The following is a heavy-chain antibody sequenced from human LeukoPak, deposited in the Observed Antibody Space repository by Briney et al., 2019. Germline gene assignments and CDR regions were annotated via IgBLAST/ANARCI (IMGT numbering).Heavy chain of an antibody. V-gene: IGHV1-2*02. CDR1: GYTFTGYY. J-gene: IGHJ3*02. Sequence: ASVKVSCKASGYTFTGYYMHWVRQAPGQGLEWMGWINPNSGGTNYAQKFQGRVTMTRGTSISTAYMELSRLRSDDTAVYYCARTPYDFWSGYYYSSWAFDIWGQGTMVTVSS. D-gene: IGHD3-3*01. CDR3: ARTPYDFWSGYYYSSWAFDI. CDR2: INPNSGGT.